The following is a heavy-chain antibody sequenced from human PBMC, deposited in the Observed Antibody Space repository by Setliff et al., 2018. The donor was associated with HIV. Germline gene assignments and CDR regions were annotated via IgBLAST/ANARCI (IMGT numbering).Heavy chain of an antibody. CDR3: AREKYGDKFDY. CDR1: GYTFTSYS. J-gene: IGHJ4*02. CDR2: INPSGGST. Sequence: GASVKVSCKASGYTFTSYSMHWVRQAPGQGLEWMGIINPSGGSTSYAQKFQGRVTMTRDTSTSTVYMELSSLRSEDTAMYYCAREKYGDKFDYWGQGTLVTVSS. V-gene: IGHV1-46*01. D-gene: IGHD2-8*01.